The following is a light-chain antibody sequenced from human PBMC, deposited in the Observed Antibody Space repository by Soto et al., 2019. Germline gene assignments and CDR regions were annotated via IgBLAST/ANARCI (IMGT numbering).Light chain of an antibody. CDR3: QQLNSYPWT. J-gene: IGKJ1*01. Sequence: DIQLTQSPSFLSASVGDRVTITCRARPAISSYLAWFQQRPRKARKVLIYAASTLQSGVPSRFSGSASGTEFTLKISSLQPEDFATYFCQQLNSYPWTFGQGTNVEIK. CDR2: AAS. CDR1: PAISSY. V-gene: IGKV1-9*01.